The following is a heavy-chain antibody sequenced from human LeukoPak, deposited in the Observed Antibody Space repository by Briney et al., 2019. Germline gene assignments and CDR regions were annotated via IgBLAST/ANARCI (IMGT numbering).Heavy chain of an antibody. V-gene: IGHV4-59*08. CDR2: IYYSGGT. CDR1: GGSISSYY. D-gene: IGHD5-18*01. J-gene: IGHJ4*02. CDR3: ARSNTAMADY. Sequence: SETLSLTCTVSGGSISSYYWSWIRQPPGKGLEWIGYIYYSGGTNYNPSLKSRVTMSVDTSKKQFSLKLSSVTAADTAVYYCARSNTAMADYWGQGTLVTVSS.